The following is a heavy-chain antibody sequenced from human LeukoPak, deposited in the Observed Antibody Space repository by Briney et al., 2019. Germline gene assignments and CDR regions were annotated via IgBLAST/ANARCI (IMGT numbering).Heavy chain of an antibody. Sequence: GASVKVSCKASGYTFTGYYMHWVRQAPGQGLEWMGWINPNSGGTNYAQKFQGRVTMTRDTSISTAYMELSRLRSDDTAVYYCARDYSSGWSLFDYWGQGTLVTVSS. D-gene: IGHD6-19*01. CDR2: INPNSGGT. V-gene: IGHV1-2*02. CDR1: GYTFTGYY. CDR3: ARDYSSGWSLFDY. J-gene: IGHJ4*02.